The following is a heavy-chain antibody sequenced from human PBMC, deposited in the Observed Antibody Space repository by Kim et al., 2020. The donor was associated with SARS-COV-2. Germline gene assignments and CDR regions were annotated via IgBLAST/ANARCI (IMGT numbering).Heavy chain of an antibody. V-gene: IGHV3-21*01. CDR1: EFTFSSYS. D-gene: IGHD2-2*01. Sequence: GGSLRLSCAAPEFTFSSYSMNWVRQAPGKGLEWVSSISSSSSFIYYADSVKGRFTISRDNAKNSLYLQMNSLRAEDTAMYYCARRNCSSTSCYSDYWGQGTVVTVSS. CDR3: ARRNCSSTSCYSDY. CDR2: ISSSSSFI. J-gene: IGHJ4*02.